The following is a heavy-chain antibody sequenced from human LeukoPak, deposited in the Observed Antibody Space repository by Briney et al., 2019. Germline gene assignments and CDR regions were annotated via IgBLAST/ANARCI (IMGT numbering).Heavy chain of an antibody. CDR2: MNPNSGNT. CDR1: GYTFTSYD. D-gene: IGHD1-26*01. CDR3: ARGQSYYSGAPDY. Sequence: ASVTVSRKASGYTFTSYDINWVRQAPGQGLEWMGWMNPNSGNTGYAQKFQGRVTMTRNTSISTAYMELSSLRSEDTAVYYCARGQSYYSGAPDYWGQGTLVTVSS. V-gene: IGHV1-8*01. J-gene: IGHJ4*02.